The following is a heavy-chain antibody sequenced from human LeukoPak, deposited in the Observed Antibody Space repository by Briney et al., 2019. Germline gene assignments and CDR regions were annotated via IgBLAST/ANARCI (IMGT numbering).Heavy chain of an antibody. V-gene: IGHV4-39*07. CDR1: GGSISTSNYY. CDR3: ARGRYYDSSGYRPYYYYYYMDV. CDR2: IFYSGST. Sequence: PSETLSLTCTVSGGSISTSNYYWGWIRQPPGKGLEWIGNIFYSGSTYYSPSLRSRVTISVDTSKNQFSLKVNSVTAADTAVYYCARGRYYDSSGYRPYYYYYYMDVWGKGTTVTVSS. J-gene: IGHJ6*03. D-gene: IGHD3-22*01.